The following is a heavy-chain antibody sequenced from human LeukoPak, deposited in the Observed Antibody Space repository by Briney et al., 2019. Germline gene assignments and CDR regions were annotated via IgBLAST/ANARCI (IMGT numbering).Heavy chain of an antibody. Sequence: GGSLRLSCAASGFTFSRYSMSWVRQAPGKGLEWVSAISDSGGSTYYADSVKGRFTISRDNSENTLYLQMNSLRAEDTAVYYCAKQTAYSSSWPDWGQGTLVTVSS. J-gene: IGHJ4*02. CDR2: ISDSGGST. CDR3: AKQTAYSSSWPD. V-gene: IGHV3-23*01. D-gene: IGHD6-13*01. CDR1: GFTFSRYS.